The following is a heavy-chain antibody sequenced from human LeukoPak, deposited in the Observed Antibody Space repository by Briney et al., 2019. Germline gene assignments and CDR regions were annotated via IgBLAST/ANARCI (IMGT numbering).Heavy chain of an antibody. D-gene: IGHD6-13*01. CDR1: GGSISSYY. J-gene: IGHJ4*02. CDR3: ARNENSGWFSY. CDR2: IYYSGST. Sequence: PSETLSLTCTVPGGSISSYYWSWIRQPPGKGLEWIGNIYYSGSTNYNPSLKSRVTISVDTSKNQFSLKLSSVTAADTAVYYCARNENSGWFSYWGQGTLVTVSS. V-gene: IGHV4-59*01.